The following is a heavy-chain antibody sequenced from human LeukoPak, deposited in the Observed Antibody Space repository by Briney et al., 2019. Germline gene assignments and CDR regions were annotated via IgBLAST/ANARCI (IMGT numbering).Heavy chain of an antibody. D-gene: IGHD2-15*01. CDR1: GGSISSSGYY. CDR3: ARGVGYCSGGTCYSYYYGMDV. V-gene: IGHV4-31*03. Sequence: SETLSLTCTVSGGSISSSGYYWSWIRQHPGKGLEWIGYIFYSGSTNYNPSLKSRLSISVDADENQFSLRLRSVTAADTAVYYCARGVGYCSGGTCYSYYYGMDVWGQGTTVTVSS. J-gene: IGHJ6*02. CDR2: IFYSGST.